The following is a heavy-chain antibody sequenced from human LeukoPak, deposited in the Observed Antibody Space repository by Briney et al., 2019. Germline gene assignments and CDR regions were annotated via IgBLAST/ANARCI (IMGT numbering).Heavy chain of an antibody. CDR1: GFTFSSYG. V-gene: IGHV3-33*01. Sequence: PGGSLRLSCAASGFTFSSYGMHWVRQAPGKGLEWVAVIWYDGSNKYYADSVKGRFTISRDNSKNTLYLQMNSLRAEDTAVYYCAGDRTTVAYYFDYWGQGTLVTVSS. CDR3: AGDRTTVAYYFDY. D-gene: IGHD4-23*01. J-gene: IGHJ4*02. CDR2: IWYDGSNK.